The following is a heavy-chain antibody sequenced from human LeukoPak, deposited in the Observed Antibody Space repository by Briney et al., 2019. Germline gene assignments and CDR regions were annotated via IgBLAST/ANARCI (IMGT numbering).Heavy chain of an antibody. J-gene: IGHJ4*02. CDR3: ARDPGFGELPTLGY. V-gene: IGHV3-53*01. Sequence: GGSLRLSCAASGFTVSSNYMSWVRQAPGKGLEWVSVIYSGGSTYYADSVKGRFTISRDNSKNTLYLHMNSLRAEDTAVYYCARDPGFGELPTLGYWGQGTLVTVSS. CDR1: GFTVSSNY. CDR2: IYSGGST. D-gene: IGHD3-10*01.